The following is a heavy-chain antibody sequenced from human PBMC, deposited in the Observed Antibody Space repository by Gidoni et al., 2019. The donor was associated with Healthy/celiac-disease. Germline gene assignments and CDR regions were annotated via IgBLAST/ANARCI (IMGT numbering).Heavy chain of an antibody. CDR2: IYWNDDN. CDR1: GFSLSTSGVG. D-gene: IGHD1-1*01. Sequence: QITLKESGPTLVKPTQTLTLTCTFSGFSLSTSGVGVGWILQPPGKALEWLALIYWNDDNRYSPSLKSRLTITKDTSKNQVVLTMTNMDPVDTATYYCAHRYGTTGTLADWGQGTLVTVSS. J-gene: IGHJ4*02. V-gene: IGHV2-5*01. CDR3: AHRYGTTGTLAD.